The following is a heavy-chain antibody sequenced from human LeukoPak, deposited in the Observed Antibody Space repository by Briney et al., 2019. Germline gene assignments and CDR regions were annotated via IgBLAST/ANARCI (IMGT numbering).Heavy chain of an antibody. V-gene: IGHV3-11*04. CDR3: ARGPRNSSSYQYFRD. J-gene: IGHJ1*01. CDR2: ISSSSSTI. CDR1: GFTFSDYY. D-gene: IGHD6-13*01. Sequence: GGSLRLSCAASGFTFSDYYMSWIRQAPGKGLEWVSYISSSSSTIYYADSVKGRFTISRDNAKNSLSLQMNSLRADDTAVYHCARGPRNSSSYQYFRDWGQGTLVTVSS.